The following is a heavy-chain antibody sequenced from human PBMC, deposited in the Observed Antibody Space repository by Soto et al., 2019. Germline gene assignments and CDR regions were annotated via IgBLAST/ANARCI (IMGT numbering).Heavy chain of an antibody. V-gene: IGHV3-33*01. CDR2: IWYEGSIK. D-gene: IGHD3-3*01. CDR1: GFTFNNYG. Sequence: QVQLVESGGGVVQPGRSLRLSCAASGFTFNNYGIHWVRQAPDKGLEWVAVIWYEGSIKYYADFAKGRFTISRDNSKNMVFLQMSSLRGEDTGVYYCARASPIWSQVDYWGQGTLVTVSS. J-gene: IGHJ4*02. CDR3: ARASPIWSQVDY.